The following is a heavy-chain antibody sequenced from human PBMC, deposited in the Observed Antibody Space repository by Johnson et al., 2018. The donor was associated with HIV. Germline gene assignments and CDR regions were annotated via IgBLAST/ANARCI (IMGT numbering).Heavy chain of an antibody. CDR1: GFTFSSYA. D-gene: IGHD3-10*01. J-gene: IGHJ3*02. CDR2: ISYDGSNK. Sequence: QVQVVESGGGVVQPGGSLRLSCAASGFTFSSYAMHWVRQAPGKGLEWVAVISYDGSNKYYADSVKGRFTISRDKSKNTLYLQMNSLRAEDTAVYYCARSYYYFNDAFDIWGQGTMVTVSS. CDR3: ARSYYYFNDAFDI. V-gene: IGHV3-30-3*01.